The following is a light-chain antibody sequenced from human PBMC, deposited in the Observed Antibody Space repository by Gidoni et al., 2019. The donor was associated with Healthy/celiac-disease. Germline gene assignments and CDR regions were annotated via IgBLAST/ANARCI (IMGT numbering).Light chain of an antibody. J-gene: IGKJ2*01. CDR1: QSVSSN. V-gene: IGKV3-15*01. CDR2: GAS. Sequence: EIVMTHSPATLSVSPGERATLSCRASQSVSSNLAWYQQKPGQAPRLLLYGASTRATGIPARFSVSGSGTGFALTISSLQSEDFAVYSCQQYNNWPPRYTFGQGTKLEIK. CDR3: QQYNNWPPRYT.